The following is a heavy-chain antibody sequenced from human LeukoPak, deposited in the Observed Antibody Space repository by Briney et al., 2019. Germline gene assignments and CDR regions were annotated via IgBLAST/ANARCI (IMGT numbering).Heavy chain of an antibody. J-gene: IGHJ4*02. CDR2: IYYSGSNI. V-gene: IGHV4-59*08. CDR1: GGSISSYY. Sequence: SETLSLTCTVSGGSISSYYWSWIRQPPGKGLEWIGFIYYSGSNINYNPSLKSRVTISVDTSKNQFSLKLSSVTAADTAVYYCASPSIAAAGPDYWGQGTLVTVSS. CDR3: ASPSIAAAGPDY. D-gene: IGHD6-13*01.